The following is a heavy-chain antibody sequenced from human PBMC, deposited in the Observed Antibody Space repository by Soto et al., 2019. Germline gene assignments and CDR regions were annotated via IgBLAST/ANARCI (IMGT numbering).Heavy chain of an antibody. J-gene: IGHJ6*02. CDR1: GGSISSGGYY. V-gene: IGHV4-31*03. D-gene: IGHD3-10*01. CDR2: IYYSGST. Sequence: TLSLTCTVSGGSISSGGYYWSWIRQHPGKGLEWIGYIYYSGSTYYNPSLKSRVTISVDTSKNQFSLKLSSVTAADTAVYYCAGVTRGYGMDVWGQGTTVTVSS. CDR3: AGVTRGYGMDV.